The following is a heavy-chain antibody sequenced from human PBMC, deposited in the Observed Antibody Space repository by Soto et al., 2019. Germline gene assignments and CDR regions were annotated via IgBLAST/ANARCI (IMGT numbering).Heavy chain of an antibody. CDR2: ISGSGGRE. CDR1: GFTFTSYA. V-gene: IGHV3-23*01. D-gene: IGHD5-18*01. CDR3: AKGDTTMITDYYAMDV. J-gene: IGHJ6*02. Sequence: PGGSLRLSCAVSGFTFTSYAMTWVRQAPGKRLEWVSAISGSGGREFYSYCVKGRFTISRDNSKNTLYLQMNSRRADDTALYYCAKGDTTMITDYYAMDVWGQGTTVTVSS.